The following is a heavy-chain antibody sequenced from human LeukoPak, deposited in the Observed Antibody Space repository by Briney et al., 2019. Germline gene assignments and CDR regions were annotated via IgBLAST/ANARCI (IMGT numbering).Heavy chain of an antibody. CDR3: ARDKKSDDFWSGRYYYYYMDV. Sequence: ASVKVSCKASGYPFSSYDINWVRQAAGQGLEWMGWMNPNSGNTAYAQKLQGRVTMTTDTSTSTAYMELRSLRSDDTAVYYCARDKKSDDFWSGRYYYYYMDVWGKGTTVTVSS. J-gene: IGHJ6*03. CDR1: GYPFSSYD. CDR2: MNPNSGNT. V-gene: IGHV1-8*02. D-gene: IGHD3-3*01.